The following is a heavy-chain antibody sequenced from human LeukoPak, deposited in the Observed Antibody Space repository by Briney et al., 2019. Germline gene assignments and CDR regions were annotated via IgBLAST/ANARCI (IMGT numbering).Heavy chain of an antibody. Sequence: GGSLRLSCAASGFTFSDYYMNWIRQAPGKGLEWVSYISSSSSYTNYADSVKGRFTISRDNAKNSLYLQMNIPRAEDTAVYYCARGEATACYGMDVWGQGTTVTASS. CDR2: ISSSSSYT. CDR3: ARGEATACYGMDV. V-gene: IGHV3-11*05. D-gene: IGHD1-1*01. CDR1: GFTFSDYY. J-gene: IGHJ6*02.